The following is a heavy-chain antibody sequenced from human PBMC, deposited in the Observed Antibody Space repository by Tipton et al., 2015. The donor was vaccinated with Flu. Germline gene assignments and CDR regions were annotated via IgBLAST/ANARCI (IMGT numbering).Heavy chain of an antibody. CDR3: ARETGEYYFDY. CDR2: MWFDGSNI. CDR1: GFTFSSYG. V-gene: IGHV3-33*08. Sequence: SLRLSCAASGFTFSSYGMHWVRQAPGKGLEWVALMWFDGSNIYYADSVKGRFTISRDNSKNTLYLEMSSLRAEDTAVYYCARETGEYYFDYWGQGTLVAVSS. D-gene: IGHD7-27*01. J-gene: IGHJ4*02.